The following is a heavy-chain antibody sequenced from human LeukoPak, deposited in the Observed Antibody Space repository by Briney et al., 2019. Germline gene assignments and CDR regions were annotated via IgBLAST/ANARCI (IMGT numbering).Heavy chain of an antibody. V-gene: IGHV3-13*01. CDR1: GFTFSNYD. Sequence: GGSLRLSCAASGFTFSNYDMHWVRQAAGKGLEWVSGIGTAGDTYYPASVKGRFTISRENAKSSLYLQINSLSAGDTAVYYCASSPAYSSSWYAIDNWGQGTLVTVST. J-gene: IGHJ4*02. D-gene: IGHD6-13*01. CDR3: ASSPAYSSSWYAIDN. CDR2: IGTAGDT.